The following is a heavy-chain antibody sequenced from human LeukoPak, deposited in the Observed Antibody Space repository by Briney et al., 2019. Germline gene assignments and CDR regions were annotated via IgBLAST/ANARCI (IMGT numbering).Heavy chain of an antibody. J-gene: IGHJ6*03. Sequence: SVKVSCKASGGTFSSYAISWVRQAPGQGLEWMGGIIPIFGTANYAQKFQGRVTITADESTSTAYMELSSLRSEDTAVYYCARGVNTPDHLYYYYMDVWGKGTTVTISS. CDR3: ARGVNTPDHLYYYYMDV. CDR2: IIPIFGTA. CDR1: GGTFSSYA. V-gene: IGHV1-69*13. D-gene: IGHD2-2*02.